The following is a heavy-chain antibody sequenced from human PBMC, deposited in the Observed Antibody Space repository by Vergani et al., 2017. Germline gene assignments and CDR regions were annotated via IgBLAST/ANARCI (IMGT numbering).Heavy chain of an antibody. CDR2: IRSKTYGATT. J-gene: IGHJ4*02. Sequence: EVQLVESGGDLVQPGRSLRLSCQTSGFNFGEYGVSWVRQAPGKGLEWIGFIRSKTYGATTEYAASVRGRFTISRDDSKGIAYLQMSSLKKEDTAVYRCAVEIYGYGGSRDFDYWGQGTLVVVSS. V-gene: IGHV3-49*04. CDR3: AVEIYGYGGSRDFDY. D-gene: IGHD4-23*01. CDR1: GFNFGEYG.